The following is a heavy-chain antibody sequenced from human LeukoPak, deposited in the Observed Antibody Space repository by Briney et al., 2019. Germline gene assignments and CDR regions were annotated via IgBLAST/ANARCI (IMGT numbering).Heavy chain of an antibody. CDR1: GFSFSIYT. D-gene: IGHD1-7*01. CDR3: ARLDNWNYPY. CDR2: ISGGGSA. V-gene: IGHV3-21*04. J-gene: IGHJ4*02. Sequence: GGSLRLSCAASGFSFSIYTMTWVRQAPGMGLQWVSVISGGGSAYYADSVKGRFTISRDNAKDSLYLQMNSLRAEDTAVYYCARLDNWNYPYWGQGTLVTVSS.